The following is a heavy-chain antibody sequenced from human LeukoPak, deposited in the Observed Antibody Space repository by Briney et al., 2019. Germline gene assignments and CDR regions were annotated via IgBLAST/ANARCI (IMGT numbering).Heavy chain of an antibody. CDR1: GYTFTRYD. J-gene: IGHJ5*02. V-gene: IGHV1-8*01. Sequence: GASVKVCCKASGYTFTRYDINWVRQATGQGLEWMGWMNPNSGNTGYPQKFQGRVTMTRNTSISTAYMELSSLRSEDTAVYYCARGRNWFDPWGQGTLVTVSS. CDR3: ARGRNWFDP. CDR2: MNPNSGNT.